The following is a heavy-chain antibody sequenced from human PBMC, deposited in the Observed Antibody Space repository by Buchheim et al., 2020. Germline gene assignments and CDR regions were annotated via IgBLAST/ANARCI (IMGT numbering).Heavy chain of an antibody. Sequence: VQLVESGGGLVQPGGSLRLSCAASGFTFSSYWMSWVRQAPGKGPEWVALISSDGNNKYYRDSVKGRFTISRDNSKNTLYLQMNSLRAEDTAVYYCTKWVNYYDSSGYNDWGQGT. CDR2: ISSDGNNK. D-gene: IGHD3-22*01. CDR1: GFTFSSYW. V-gene: IGHV3-30*18. CDR3: TKWVNYYDSSGYND. J-gene: IGHJ4*02.